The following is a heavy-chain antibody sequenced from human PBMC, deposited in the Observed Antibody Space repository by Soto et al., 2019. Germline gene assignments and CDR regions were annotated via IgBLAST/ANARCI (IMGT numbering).Heavy chain of an antibody. CDR3: ARDCGGDCYPEYYLDY. J-gene: IGHJ4*02. D-gene: IGHD2-21*02. Sequence: QVQLVESGGGVVQPGRSLRLSCAASGFTFTGYGMHWVRQAPGKGLEWVAVIWYDGSNKFYADSVKGRFTISGDNSKNTVYLQMHSLTADDTAVYYCARDCGGDCYPEYYLDYWGQGTVVTVSS. CDR1: GFTFTGYG. V-gene: IGHV3-33*01. CDR2: IWYDGSNK.